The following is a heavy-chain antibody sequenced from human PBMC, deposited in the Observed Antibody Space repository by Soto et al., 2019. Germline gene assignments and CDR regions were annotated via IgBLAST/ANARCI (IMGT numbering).Heavy chain of an antibody. CDR2: ISGSGGST. V-gene: IGHV3-23*01. J-gene: IGHJ6*03. CDR3: AKGLGAAAGTPYYYYYYMDV. Sequence: GESLKISCAASGFTFSSYAMSWVRQAPGKGLEWVSAISGSGGSTYYADSVKGRFTISRDNSKNTLYLQMNSLRAEDTAVYYCAKGLGAAAGTPYYYYYYMDVWGKGTTVTVSS. D-gene: IGHD6-13*01. CDR1: GFTFSSYA.